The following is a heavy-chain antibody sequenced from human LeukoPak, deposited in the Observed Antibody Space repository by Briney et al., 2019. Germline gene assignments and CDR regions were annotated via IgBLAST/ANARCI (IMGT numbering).Heavy chain of an antibody. CDR1: GFTFSNAW. CDR3: AKDPYSSAWYGRSDY. J-gene: IGHJ4*02. Sequence: GGSLRLSCAASGFTFSNAWMSWVRQAPGKGLEWVSAISGNGGSTYYADSVKGRFTISRDNSKNTLYLQMNSLRAEDTAVYYCAKDPYSSAWYGRSDYWGQGTLVTVSS. V-gene: IGHV3-23*01. D-gene: IGHD6-19*01. CDR2: ISGNGGST.